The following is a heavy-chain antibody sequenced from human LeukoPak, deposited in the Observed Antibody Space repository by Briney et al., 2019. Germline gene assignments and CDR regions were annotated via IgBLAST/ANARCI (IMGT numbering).Heavy chain of an antibody. D-gene: IGHD4-17*01. V-gene: IGHV1-8*01. CDR2: MNPNSGNT. CDR1: GYTFTSYD. Sequence: ASVKVSCKASGYTFTSYDINWVRQATGQGLEWMGWMNPNSGNTGYAQKFQGRGTMTRNTSIRTAYMELSSLRSEDTAVYYCARAGDYNAFDIWGQGTMVTVSS. J-gene: IGHJ3*02. CDR3: ARAGDYNAFDI.